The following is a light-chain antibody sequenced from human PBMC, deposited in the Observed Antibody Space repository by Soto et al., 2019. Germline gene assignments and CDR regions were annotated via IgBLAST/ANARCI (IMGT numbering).Light chain of an antibody. Sequence: DIVLTQSPATLSVSPGERSPLSCMASQSVDINLAWYQQKPGQAPRLLIYGASTRATDMPGRFSGRGAGAEFTLTISSLQSEDFAVYYCQPYRSWPRTVGPGTKVDIK. CDR3: QPYRSWPRT. V-gene: IGKV3-15*01. CDR2: GAS. J-gene: IGKJ1*01. CDR1: QSVDIN.